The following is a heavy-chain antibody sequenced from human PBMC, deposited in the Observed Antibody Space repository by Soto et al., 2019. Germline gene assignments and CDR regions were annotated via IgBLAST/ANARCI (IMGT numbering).Heavy chain of an antibody. V-gene: IGHV1-69*13. CDR1: GYPFTSYG. Sequence: AVKVSCKASGYPFTSYGISWVRQAPGQGLEWMGWIIPIFGTANYAQKFQGRVTITADESTSTAYMELSSLRSEDTAVYYCARAVAGTYYFDYWGQGTLVTVSS. CDR3: ARAVAGTYYFDY. J-gene: IGHJ4*02. CDR2: IIPIFGTA. D-gene: IGHD6-19*01.